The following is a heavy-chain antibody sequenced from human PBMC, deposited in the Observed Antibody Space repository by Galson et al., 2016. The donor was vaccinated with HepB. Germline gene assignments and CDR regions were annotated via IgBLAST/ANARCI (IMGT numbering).Heavy chain of an antibody. CDR1: GFTFADYA. CDR3: AKATSGSAFGSRFCLH. CDR2: ISWTSGRL. V-gene: IGHV3-9*01. D-gene: IGHD3-10*01. J-gene: IGHJ1*01. Sequence: SLRPSCAAAGFTFADYAVHWVRHFSVRRLAWVSGISWTSGRLADAESVRGRPTISRDNAKNSLYLQMDSLRIEDTAVYYCAKATSGSAFGSRFCLHWGQGTLVSVSS.